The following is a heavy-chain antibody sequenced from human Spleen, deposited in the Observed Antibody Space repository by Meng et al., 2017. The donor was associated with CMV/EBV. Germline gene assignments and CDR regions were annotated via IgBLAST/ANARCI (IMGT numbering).Heavy chain of an antibody. CDR2: IKQDGGEK. J-gene: IGHJ6*02. Sequence: GESLKISCAASGFTFSSYWMSWVRQAPGKGLEWVANIKQDGGEKSYVDSVRGRFTSSRDNTENSLYLQMNSLRAEDTAVYYCARGTSDTAMVRYFYYAMDVWGQGTTVTVSS. V-gene: IGHV3-7*01. D-gene: IGHD5-18*01. CDR1: GFTFSSYW. CDR3: ARGTSDTAMVRYFYYAMDV.